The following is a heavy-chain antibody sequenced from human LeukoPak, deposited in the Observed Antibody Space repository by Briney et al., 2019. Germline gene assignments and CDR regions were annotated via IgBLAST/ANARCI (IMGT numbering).Heavy chain of an antibody. CDR1: GASISTYY. V-gene: IGHV4-59*08. CDR3: ARQGSGGRSFDV. J-gene: IGHJ3*01. CDR2: MYNSGST. D-gene: IGHD1-26*01. Sequence: SEPLSLTCTVSGASISTYYWSWIRQPPGKGLEWIGYMYNSGSTNYNPSLKSRVTISIDTSKNQVSLRLSSVTAADTAVYYCARQGSGGRSFDVWGQGTMVTVSS.